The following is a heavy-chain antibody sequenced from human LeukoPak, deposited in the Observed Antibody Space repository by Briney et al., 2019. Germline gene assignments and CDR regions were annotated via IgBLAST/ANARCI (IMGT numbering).Heavy chain of an antibody. CDR3: AREEGAPIAAANV. V-gene: IGHV1-18*01. D-gene: IGHD6-13*01. Sequence: ASVKLSCKASGYTFTTYYISWVRQAPGQGLEWMGCISACNGNTNYAQKVQGRFTMTTDTSTSTAYMELRSLRSDDTAVYYCAREEGAPIAAANVWGLGTMVTVSS. J-gene: IGHJ3*01. CDR2: ISACNGNT. CDR1: GYTFTTYY.